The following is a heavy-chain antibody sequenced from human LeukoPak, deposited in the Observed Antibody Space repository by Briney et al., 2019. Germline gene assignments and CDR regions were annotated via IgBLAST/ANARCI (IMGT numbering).Heavy chain of an antibody. Sequence: ASVKVSCKASGYTFTSYGISWVRQAPGQGLEWMGWISAYNGNTNYAQKLQGRVTMTRDTSMSTAYMELRSLRSDDTAVYYCARDLDGSGSYRWENWFDPWGQGTLVTVSS. D-gene: IGHD3-10*01. CDR3: ARDLDGSGSYRWENWFDP. CDR2: ISAYNGNT. J-gene: IGHJ5*02. V-gene: IGHV1-18*01. CDR1: GYTFTSYG.